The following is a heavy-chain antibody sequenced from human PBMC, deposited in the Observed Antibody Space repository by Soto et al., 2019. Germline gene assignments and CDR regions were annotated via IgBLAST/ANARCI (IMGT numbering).Heavy chain of an antibody. Sequence: QVQLVESGGGVVQPGRSLRLSCAASGFTFSSYGMHWVRQAPGKGLEWVAVISFDGSNKYYADSVQGRFTISRDNSKNTLYLQMNSLRPEDTAVYYCAKDPGYGDYEDYFDYWGQGTLVTVPS. CDR1: GFTFSSYG. V-gene: IGHV3-30*18. CDR2: ISFDGSNK. D-gene: IGHD4-17*01. CDR3: AKDPGYGDYEDYFDY. J-gene: IGHJ4*02.